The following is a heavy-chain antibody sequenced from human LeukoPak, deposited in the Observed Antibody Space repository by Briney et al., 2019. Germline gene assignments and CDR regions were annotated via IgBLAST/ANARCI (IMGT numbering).Heavy chain of an antibody. Sequence: PSETLSLTCAVSGYSISSGYYWGWIRQPPGKGLEWIGSIYHSGSTYYNPSLKSRVTISVDTSKNQFSLKLSSVTAADTAVYYCARAKSTVITWFDPWGQGTLVTVSS. D-gene: IGHD4-17*01. CDR2: IYHSGST. J-gene: IGHJ5*02. CDR1: GYSISSGYY. CDR3: ARAKSTVITWFDP. V-gene: IGHV4-38-2*01.